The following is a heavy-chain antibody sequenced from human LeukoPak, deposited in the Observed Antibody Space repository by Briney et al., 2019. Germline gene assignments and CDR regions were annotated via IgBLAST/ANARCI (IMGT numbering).Heavy chain of an antibody. CDR1: GFTFSSYG. V-gene: IGHV3-30*18. CDR3: AKDRGSGSFPNY. CDR2: ISYDGSNK. J-gene: IGHJ4*02. D-gene: IGHD3-10*01. Sequence: GGSLRLSCAASGFTFSSYGMHWVRQAPGKGLEWVAVISYDGSNKYYADSVKGRFTISRDNSKNTLYLQMNSLRAEDTAVYYCAKDRGSGSFPNYWGQGTLVTVSS.